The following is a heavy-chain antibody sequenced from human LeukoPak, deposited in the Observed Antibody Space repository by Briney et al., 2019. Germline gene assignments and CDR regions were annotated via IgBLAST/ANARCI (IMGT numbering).Heavy chain of an antibody. CDR1: CRPISSSSYH. Sequence: SDTLSLTCTVSCRPISSSSYHCGWIRQPPAKGLELIGSIYYSRSPYYNPSLKSRVNITVDTSKNQYSLKLSSVTAADTAVYYCARQGSSWYGYWGQGTLVTVSS. CDR2: IYYSRSP. V-gene: IGHV4-39*01. D-gene: IGHD6-13*01. J-gene: IGHJ4*02. CDR3: ARQGSSWYGY.